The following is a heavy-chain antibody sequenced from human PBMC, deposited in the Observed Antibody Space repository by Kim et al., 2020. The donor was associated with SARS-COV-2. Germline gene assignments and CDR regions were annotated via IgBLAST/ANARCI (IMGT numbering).Heavy chain of an antibody. D-gene: IGHD4-17*01. Sequence: PALKDRVTISVDTPKNQCSLKLSSVTAADTAVYYCARRSTVVTGGAFDIWGQGTMVTVSS. V-gene: IGHV4-39*01. J-gene: IGHJ3*02. CDR3: ARRSTVVTGGAFDI.